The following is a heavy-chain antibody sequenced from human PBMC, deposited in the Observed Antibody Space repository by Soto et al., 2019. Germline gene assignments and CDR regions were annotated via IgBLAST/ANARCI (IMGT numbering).Heavy chain of an antibody. D-gene: IGHD3-16*02. CDR1: GFSFSSYA. CDR3: ARVVSLHTGPGVALVN. J-gene: IGHJ4*02. Sequence: GGSLRLSCAASGFSFSSYAMHWVRQSPGKGLVWVSRISSDATRITYADSVKGRFTIYRDNAKNTLNLQMNSLRAEDTAVYYCARVVSLHTGPGVALVNWGQGSLVTASS. CDR2: ISSDATRI. V-gene: IGHV3-74*03.